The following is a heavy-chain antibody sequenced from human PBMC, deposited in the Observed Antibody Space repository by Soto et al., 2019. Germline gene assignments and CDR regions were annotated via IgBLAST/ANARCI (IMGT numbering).Heavy chain of an antibody. V-gene: IGHV2-5*02. CDR3: AHVYGGYDNFDY. CDR2: IYWDDDK. CDR1: GFSLSTSGVG. J-gene: IGHJ4*02. Sequence: QITLKESGPTLVKPTQTLTLTCTFSGFSLSTSGVGVGWIRQPPGKALEWLALIYWDDDKRYSPSLKSRLTITKDTSKNQVVLTMANMDPVDTATYYCAHVYGGYDNFDYWGQGTLVTVSS. D-gene: IGHD5-12*01.